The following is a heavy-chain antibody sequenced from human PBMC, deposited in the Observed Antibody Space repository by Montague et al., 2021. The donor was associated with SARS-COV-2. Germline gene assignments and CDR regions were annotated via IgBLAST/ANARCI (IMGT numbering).Heavy chain of an antibody. CDR1: GVSISNYY. J-gene: IGHJ6*02. CDR3: ARHDNSGTYLMDV. V-gene: IGHV4-59*08. Sequence: SETLSLTCDVYGVSISNYYWSWIRQPPGKGLELIGDINYHGPKNYKPSLQSRVTMSVDTSKNQVSLKLTSVTAADTAVYYCARHDNSGTYLMDVWGQGTTVTVSS. D-gene: IGHD3-10*01. CDR2: INYHGPK.